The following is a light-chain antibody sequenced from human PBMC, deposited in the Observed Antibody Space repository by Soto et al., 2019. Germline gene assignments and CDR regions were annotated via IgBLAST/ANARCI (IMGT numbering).Light chain of an antibody. CDR3: QQYNSYAVT. CDR2: DAS. V-gene: IGKV1-5*01. J-gene: IGKJ1*01. CDR1: QTISSW. Sequence: DIHMTQSPSTLSGSVGDRVTITCRASQTISSWLAWYQQKPGKAPKLLIYDASSLESGVPSRFSGSGSGTEFTLTISSLQPDDFATYYCQQYNSYAVTFGQGTKVDIK.